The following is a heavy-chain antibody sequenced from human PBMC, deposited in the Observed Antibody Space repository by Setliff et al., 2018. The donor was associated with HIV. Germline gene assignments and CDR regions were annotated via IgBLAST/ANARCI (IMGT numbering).Heavy chain of an antibody. Sequence: GGSLRLSCAASGFTFSNSWMHWVRQAPGKGLVWVSRINTDGSSATYADSVKGRFTNSRDNAENTLYLQMDSLRAEDTAVYYCARGGANHSWFDSWGQGTLVTVSS. CDR2: INTDGSSA. CDR1: GFTFSNSW. CDR3: ARGGANHSWFDS. V-gene: IGHV3-74*03. J-gene: IGHJ5*01. D-gene: IGHD3-16*01.